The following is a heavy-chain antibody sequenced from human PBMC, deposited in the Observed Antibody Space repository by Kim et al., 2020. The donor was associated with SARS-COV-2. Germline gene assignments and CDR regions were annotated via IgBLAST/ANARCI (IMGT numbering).Heavy chain of an antibody. CDR2: ISAYNGNT. Sequence: ASVKVSCKASGYTFTSYGISWVRQAPGQGLEWMGWISAYNGNTNYAQKLQGRVTMTTDTSTSTAYMELRSLRSDDTAVYYCAGKRACSSTSCRDYYYYYMDVWGKGTTVTVSS. D-gene: IGHD2-2*01. V-gene: IGHV1-18*01. J-gene: IGHJ6*03. CDR3: AGKRACSSTSCRDYYYYYMDV. CDR1: GYTFTSYG.